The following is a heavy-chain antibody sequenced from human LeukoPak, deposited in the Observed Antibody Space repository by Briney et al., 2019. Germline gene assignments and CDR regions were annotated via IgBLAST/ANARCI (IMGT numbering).Heavy chain of an antibody. CDR1: GFTVSSNY. V-gene: IGHV3-53*01. CDR3: AKKYYGDYYYGMDV. CDR2: IYSGGST. Sequence: GGSLRLSCTASGFTVSSNYMSWVRQAPGKGLEWVSVIYSGGSTYYADSVKGRFTISRDNSKNTLYLQMNSLRAEDTAVYYCAKKYYGDYYYGMDVWGQGTTVTVSS. J-gene: IGHJ6*02. D-gene: IGHD4-17*01.